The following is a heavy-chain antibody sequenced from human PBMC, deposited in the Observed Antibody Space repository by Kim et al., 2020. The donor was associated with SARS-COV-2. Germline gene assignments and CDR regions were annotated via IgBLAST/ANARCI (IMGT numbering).Heavy chain of an antibody. CDR1: GGSINTNYY. CDR3: ARVGSPAATDGYNFGFDY. Sequence: SETLSLTCSVSGGSINTNYYWAWIRQSPEKGLEWLGVIYNSGTSYYNPSFISRVSMSVDTSKNQFSLKLTSVTAADTAVYYCARVGSPAATDGYNFGFDYWGQGALVIVSS. J-gene: IGHJ4*02. V-gene: IGHV4-39*07. D-gene: IGHD5-12*01. CDR2: IYNSGTS.